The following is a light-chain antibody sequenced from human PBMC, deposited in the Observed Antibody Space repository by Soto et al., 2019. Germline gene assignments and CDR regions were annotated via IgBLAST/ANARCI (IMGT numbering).Light chain of an antibody. Sequence: EIVLPQSPGTLSLSPGESATLSCRASQSVSTNLAWYQQKPGQAPRLLIYGASSRATGIPDRFSGSGSGTDFTLTISRLEPEEFAVYYCQQYGSSPITFGQGTRLEIK. J-gene: IGKJ5*01. CDR3: QQYGSSPIT. CDR2: GAS. V-gene: IGKV3-20*01. CDR1: QSVSTN.